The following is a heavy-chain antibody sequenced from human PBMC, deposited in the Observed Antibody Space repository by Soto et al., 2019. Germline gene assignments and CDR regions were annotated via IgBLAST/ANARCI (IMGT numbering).Heavy chain of an antibody. CDR2: ISAYNGNT. D-gene: IGHD2-2*01. CDR3: ARGRFIVVVPAAMYDAFDI. V-gene: IGHV1-18*01. CDR1: GYTFTSYG. J-gene: IGHJ3*02. Sequence: QVQLVQSGAEVKKPGASVKVSCKASGYTFTSYGISWVRQAPGQGLEWMGWISAYNGNTNYAQKRQGRVTMTTDTSTSTAYMELRSLRSDDTAVYYCARGRFIVVVPAAMYDAFDIWGQGTMVTVSS.